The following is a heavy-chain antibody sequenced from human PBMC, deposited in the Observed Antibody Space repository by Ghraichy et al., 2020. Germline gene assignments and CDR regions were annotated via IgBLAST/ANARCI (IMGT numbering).Heavy chain of an antibody. CDR3: AKEGVAYCGGDCYPGY. CDR2: ISGSGGST. D-gene: IGHD2-21*02. CDR1: GFTFSSYA. Sequence: GGSLRLSCAASGFTFSSYAMSWVRQAPGKGLEWVSAISGSGGSTYYADSGKGRFTISRDNSKNTLYLQMNRLRAEDTAVYYCAKEGVAYCGGDCYPGYWGQVTLVTVSS. J-gene: IGHJ4*02. V-gene: IGHV3-23*01.